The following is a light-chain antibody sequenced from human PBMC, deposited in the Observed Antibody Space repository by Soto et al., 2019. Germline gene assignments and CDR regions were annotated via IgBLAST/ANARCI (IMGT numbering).Light chain of an antibody. CDR3: QQYGSSPLT. V-gene: IGKV3-20*01. Sequence: ENGLAEAPGTLSFAPRGRATLPCKAKSRVNQHYLAWYQQKTGQAPKPFIYGATRRAPGIPDRFSGSGSGTDFTLTISRLEPEDFAVYYCQQYGSSPLTFGGGTKVEIK. J-gene: IGKJ4*01. CDR1: SRVNQHY. CDR2: GAT.